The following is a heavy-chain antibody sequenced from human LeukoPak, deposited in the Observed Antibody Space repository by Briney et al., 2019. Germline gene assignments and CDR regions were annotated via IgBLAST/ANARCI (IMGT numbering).Heavy chain of an antibody. CDR2: ISSSSSYI. CDR3: ASGGAAGVDY. V-gene: IGHV3-21*01. Sequence: GGSLRLSCAASGFTFSSYSMNWVRQAPGKGLEWVSSISSSSSYIYYADSVKGRFTISRDNAKNSLYLQMNSLRAEDTAVYYCASGGAAGVDYWGQGTLVTVSS. D-gene: IGHD6-13*01. CDR1: GFTFSSYS. J-gene: IGHJ4*02.